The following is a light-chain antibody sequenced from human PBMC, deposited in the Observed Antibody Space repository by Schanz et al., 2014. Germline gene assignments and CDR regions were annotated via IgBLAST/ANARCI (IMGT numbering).Light chain of an antibody. CDR3: QQVNSFPWT. V-gene: IGKV1D-12*01. CDR2: DVS. CDR1: QGINNW. Sequence: DIQMTQSPSSVSASVGDRVTITCRASQGINNWLAWYQQKPGKVPKLLIYDVSSLQSGVPSRFSGSGSGTDFSLTISSLQPEDFATYYCQQVNSFPWTFGQGTKVEIK. J-gene: IGKJ1*01.